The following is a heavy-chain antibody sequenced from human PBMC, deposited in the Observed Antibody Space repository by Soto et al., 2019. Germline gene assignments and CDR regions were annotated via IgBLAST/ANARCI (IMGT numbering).Heavy chain of an antibody. CDR1: GGSISSGGYS. J-gene: IGHJ6*02. D-gene: IGHD5-12*01. Sequence: NPSETLSLTCAVSGGSISSGGYSWSWIRQPPGKGLEWIGYIYHSGSTYYNPSLKSRVTISVDRSKNQFSLKLSSVTAADTAVYYCARAHRVYSGYEPRHYYSYGMDVWGQGTTVTVS. CDR2: IYHSGST. CDR3: ARAHRVYSGYEPRHYYSYGMDV. V-gene: IGHV4-30-2*01.